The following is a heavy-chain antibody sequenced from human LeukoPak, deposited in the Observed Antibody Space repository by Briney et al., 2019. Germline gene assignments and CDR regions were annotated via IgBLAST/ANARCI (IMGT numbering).Heavy chain of an antibody. V-gene: IGHV4-61*02. D-gene: IGHD2-2*01. CDR2: IYTSGST. J-gene: IGHJ6*03. Sequence: PSETLSLTCTVSGGSISSGSYYWSWIRQPAGKGLEWIGRIYTSGSTNYNPSLKRRVTISVDTSKNQFSLKLSSVTAADTAVYYCARASSRYCSSTSCYDYYYYYYMDVWGKGTTVTVSS. CDR1: GGSISSGSYY. CDR3: ARASSRYCSSTSCYDYYYYYYMDV.